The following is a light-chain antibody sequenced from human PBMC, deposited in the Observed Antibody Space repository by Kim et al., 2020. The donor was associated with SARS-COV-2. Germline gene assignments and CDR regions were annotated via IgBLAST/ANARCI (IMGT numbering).Light chain of an antibody. CDR1: SNNVGKRG. CDR2: RNN. V-gene: IGLV10-54*01. CDR3: SAWDSSLSAWV. J-gene: IGLJ3*02. Sequence: DTHTCTRNSNNVGKRGAAWLQQHQGQPPKLLSYRNNNRPSGISERLSAARSGNTASLTITGLQPEDEADYYCSAWDSSLSAWVFGGGTQLTVL.